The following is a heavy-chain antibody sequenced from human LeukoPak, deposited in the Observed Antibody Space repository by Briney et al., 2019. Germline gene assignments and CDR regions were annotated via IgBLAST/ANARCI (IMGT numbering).Heavy chain of an antibody. Sequence: GGSLRLSCAASVFTFSSYAMNWVRQATGKGLEWVSGISGSGSNTYYADYVKGRFTISRDNSKNTLYLQMTSLRAEDTAVYYCAKDKAIGGAVAGLDYWGQGTLVTVSS. V-gene: IGHV3-23*01. CDR2: ISGSGSNT. J-gene: IGHJ4*02. CDR1: VFTFSSYA. CDR3: AKDKAIGGAVAGLDY. D-gene: IGHD6-19*01.